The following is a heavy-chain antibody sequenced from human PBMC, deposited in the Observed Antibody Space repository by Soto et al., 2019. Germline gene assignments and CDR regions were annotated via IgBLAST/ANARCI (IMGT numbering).Heavy chain of an antibody. CDR2: IYYSGST. J-gene: IGHJ5*02. CDR3: ARVHIAAWGGSWFDP. D-gene: IGHD6-6*01. CDR1: GFTVSSNY. V-gene: IGHV4-59*02. Sequence: GSLRLSCAASGFTVSSNYMSWIRQPPGKGLEWIGYIYYSGSTNYNPSLKSRVTISVDTSKNQFSLKLSSVTAADTAVYYCARVHIAAWGGSWFDPWGQGTLVTVSS.